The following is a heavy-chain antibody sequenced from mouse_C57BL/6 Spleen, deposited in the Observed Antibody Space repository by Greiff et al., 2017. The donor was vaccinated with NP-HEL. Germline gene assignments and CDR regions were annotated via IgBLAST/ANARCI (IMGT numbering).Heavy chain of an antibody. CDR3: ARGSFYDGYYGAMEY. CDR1: GYSFTDYN. J-gene: IGHJ4*01. Sequence: EVQLQQSGPELVKPGASVKISCKASGYSFTDYNMNWVKQSNGKSLEWIGVINPNYGTTSYNQKFKGKPTLTVDQSSSTAYMQLNSQTSEDSAVYYCARGSFYDGYYGAMEYWGQGTSVTVSS. CDR2: INPNYGTT. D-gene: IGHD2-3*01. V-gene: IGHV1-39*01.